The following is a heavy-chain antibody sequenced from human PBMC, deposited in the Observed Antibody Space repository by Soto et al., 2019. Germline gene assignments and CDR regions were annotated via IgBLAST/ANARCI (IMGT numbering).Heavy chain of an antibody. J-gene: IGHJ6*02. CDR2: ISYDRSNK. D-gene: IGHD2-8*01. V-gene: IGHV3-30-3*01. CDR1: GFTFSSYA. CDR3: AREHGRGQSYYYYYYGMDV. Sequence: GGSLRLSCAASGFTFSSYAMHWVRQAPGKGLEWVAVISYDRSNKYYADSVKGRFTISRDNSKNTLFLQMNSLRAEDTAVYYFAREHGRGQSYYYYYYGMDVWGQGTTVTVSS.